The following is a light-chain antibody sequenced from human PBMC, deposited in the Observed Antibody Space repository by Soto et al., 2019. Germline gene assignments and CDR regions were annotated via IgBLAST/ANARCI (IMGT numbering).Light chain of an antibody. CDR1: QSFDSNS. J-gene: IGKJ3*01. Sequence: AWTQSAITLSLSPGAPATPSCKASQSFDSNSLAWYQQRPGQAPRLLIYGVSTRATGIPDRFSGSRSGTDFTLIISRLEPEDFAVYYCQQYGRSPFTFGHGTKVAI. CDR2: GVS. V-gene: IGKV3-20*01. CDR3: QQYGRSPFT.